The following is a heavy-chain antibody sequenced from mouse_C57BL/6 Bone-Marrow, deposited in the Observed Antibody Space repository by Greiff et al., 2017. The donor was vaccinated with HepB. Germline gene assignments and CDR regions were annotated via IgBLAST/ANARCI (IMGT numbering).Heavy chain of an antibody. Sequence: EVQLQESGTVLARPGASVKMSCKTSGYTFTSYWMHWVKQRPGQGLEWIGAIYPGNSDTSYNQKFKGKAKLTAVTSASTAYMELSSLTNEDSAVYYCTREDYYGSSSYWYFDVWGTGTTVTVSS. V-gene: IGHV1-5*01. J-gene: IGHJ1*03. CDR2: IYPGNSDT. CDR3: TREDYYGSSSYWYFDV. D-gene: IGHD1-1*01. CDR1: GYTFTSYW.